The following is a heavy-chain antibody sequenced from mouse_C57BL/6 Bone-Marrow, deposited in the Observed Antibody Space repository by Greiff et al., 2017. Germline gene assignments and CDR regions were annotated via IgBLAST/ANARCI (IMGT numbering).Heavy chain of an antibody. CDR2: IYPGDGDT. CDR1: GYAFSSSW. CDR3: ARAGTGTGVFGC. J-gene: IGHJ2*01. Sequence: VQLQQPGPELVKPGASVKISCKASGYAFSSSWMNWVKQRPGKGLEWIGRIYPGDGDTNYNGKFKGKATLTADKSSSTAYMQLSSLTSEDSAVYCCARAGTGTGVFGCWGQGTTLTVS. D-gene: IGHD4-1*01. V-gene: IGHV1-82*01.